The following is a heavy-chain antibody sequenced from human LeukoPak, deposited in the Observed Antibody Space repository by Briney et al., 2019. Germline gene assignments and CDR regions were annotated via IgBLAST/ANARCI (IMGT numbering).Heavy chain of an antibody. V-gene: IGHV4-4*07. CDR2: LYTGRST. J-gene: IGHJ4*02. CDR3: ASAMVRGVPFDY. D-gene: IGHD3-10*01. CDR1: GGSITNYY. Sequence: PSETLSLTCTVSGGSITNYYWSWIRQPAGKGLEWIGRLYTGRSTDYNPSLKSRVTMSVDTSNSQFSLKLSSVTAADTAVYYCASAMVRGVPFDYWGQGTLVTVSS.